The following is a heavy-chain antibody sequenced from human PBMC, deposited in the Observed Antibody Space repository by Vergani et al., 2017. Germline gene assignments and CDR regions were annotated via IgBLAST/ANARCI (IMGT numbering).Heavy chain of an antibody. D-gene: IGHD3-22*01. V-gene: IGHV3-23*01. CDR3: AKDGAPYYYDSSGQDY. CDR2: ISGSGGST. J-gene: IGHJ4*02. Sequence: EVQLLESGGGLVQPGGSLRLSCAASGFTFSSYAMSWVRQAPGKGLEWVSAISGSGGSTYYADSVKGRFTISRDNSKNTLYLQMNSLRAEDTAVYYCAKDGAPYYYDSSGQDYWGQGTLVTVSS. CDR1: GFTFSSYA.